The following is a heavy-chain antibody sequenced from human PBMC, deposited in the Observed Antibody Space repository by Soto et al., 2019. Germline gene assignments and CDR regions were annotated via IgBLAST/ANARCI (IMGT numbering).Heavy chain of an antibody. CDR2: ISAYNGNT. J-gene: IGHJ1*01. CDR3: ARAVDYYDSSGYYTHEYFQH. D-gene: IGHD3-22*01. CDR1: GYTFTSYG. V-gene: IGHV1-18*01. Sequence: QVQLVQSGAEVKKPGASVKVSCKASGYTFTSYGISWVRQAPGQGLEWMGWISAYNGNTNYAQKIQGRVTMTTETSTSTAYMELRSLRSDDTAVYYCARAVDYYDSSGYYTHEYFQHWGQGTLVTVSS.